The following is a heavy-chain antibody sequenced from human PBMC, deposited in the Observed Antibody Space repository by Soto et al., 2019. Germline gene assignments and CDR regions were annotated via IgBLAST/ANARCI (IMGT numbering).Heavy chain of an antibody. CDR1: VCTFSSYI. D-gene: IGHD6-19*01. V-gene: IGHV1-46*03. CDR2: INPSGGST. CDR3: ARGIAVAGTIFDY. Sequence: AAPVKVSCKASVCTFSSYIISWLRLAPGQGLEWMGRINPSGGSTSYAQKFQGRVTMTRDTSTSTVYMELSSLRSEDTAVYYCARGIAVAGTIFDYWGQGTLVTVSS. J-gene: IGHJ4*02.